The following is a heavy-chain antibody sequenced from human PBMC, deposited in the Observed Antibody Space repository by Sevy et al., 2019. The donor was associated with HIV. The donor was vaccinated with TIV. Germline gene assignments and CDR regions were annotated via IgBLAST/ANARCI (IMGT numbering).Heavy chain of an antibody. CDR1: GFTFSSYS. V-gene: IGHV3-21*01. CDR2: ISSSSSYI. D-gene: IGHD6-19*01. CDR3: ARDPSSSGWPRGDFDY. J-gene: IGHJ4*02. Sequence: GGSLRLSCAASGFTFSSYSMNWVRQAPGKGLEWLSSISSSSSYIYYADSVKGRFTISRDNAKNSLYLQMNSLRAEDMAVYYCARDPSSSGWPRGDFDYWGQGTLVTVSS.